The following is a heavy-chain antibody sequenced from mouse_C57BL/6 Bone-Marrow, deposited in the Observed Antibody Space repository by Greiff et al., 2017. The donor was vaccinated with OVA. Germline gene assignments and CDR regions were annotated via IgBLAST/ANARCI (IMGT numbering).Heavy chain of an antibody. CDR2: SRNKANDYTT. D-gene: IGHD2-10*02. Sequence: EVKLVESGGGLVQSGRSLRLSCATSGFTFSDFYMEWVRQAPGKGLEWIAASRNKANDYTTEYSASVKGRFIGSRDTSQSILYLQMNALRAEDTAIYYCARDSYGNLDYWGQGTTLTVSS. J-gene: IGHJ2*01. V-gene: IGHV7-1*01. CDR1: GFTFSDFY. CDR3: ARDSYGNLDY.